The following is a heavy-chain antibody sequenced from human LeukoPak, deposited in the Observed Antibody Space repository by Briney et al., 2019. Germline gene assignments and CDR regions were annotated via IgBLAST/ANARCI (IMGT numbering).Heavy chain of an antibody. V-gene: IGHV3-66*01. D-gene: IGHD6-19*01. CDR2: IYSGGST. CDR1: GFTVSSNY. J-gene: IGHJ4*02. CDR3: ARGARHSSGWWKYDC. Sequence: GGSLRLSCAASGFTVSSNYMSWVRQAPGKGLEWVSVIYSGGSTYYAGSVKGRFTISRDNSKNTLYLQMSRLSAEDTAVYYCARGARHSSGWWKYDCWGQGTLVTVSS.